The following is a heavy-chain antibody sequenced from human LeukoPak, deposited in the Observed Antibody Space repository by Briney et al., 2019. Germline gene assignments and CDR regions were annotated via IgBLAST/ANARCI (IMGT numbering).Heavy chain of an antibody. Sequence: PGGSLKISCKGSGYSFTSYWIGWVRQMPGKGLEWMGIIYPGDSDTRYSPSFQGQVTISADKSISTAYLQWSSLKASDTAMYYCARGFRNDVVWFDPWGQGTLVTVSS. CDR3: ARGFRNDVVWFDP. V-gene: IGHV5-51*01. D-gene: IGHD1-1*01. CDR1: GYSFTSYW. J-gene: IGHJ5*02. CDR2: IYPGDSDT.